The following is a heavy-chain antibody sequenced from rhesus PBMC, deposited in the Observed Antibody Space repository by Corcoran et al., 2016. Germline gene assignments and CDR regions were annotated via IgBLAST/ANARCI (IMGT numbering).Heavy chain of an antibody. CDR3: ARRVSGYWYFDL. Sequence: QVQLQESGPGVVKPSETLSLTCAVSGGSISSDYDWSWIRQPPGKGLEWIGYIYGSHGSTNYTPSLKNRVTISKDASKNQFSLRLSSVTAADTAMYYCARRVSGYWYFDLWGPGTPITVSS. V-gene: IGHV4-76*01. CDR1: GGSISSDYD. J-gene: IGHJ2*01. CDR2: IYGSHGST.